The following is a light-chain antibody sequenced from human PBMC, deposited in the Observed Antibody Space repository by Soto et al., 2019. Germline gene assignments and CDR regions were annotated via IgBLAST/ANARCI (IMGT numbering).Light chain of an antibody. Sequence: QSALTQPASVSGSPGQSITISCTGTSSDVGGYNYVSWYQQNPGKAPKLMIYDVSNRPSGVSNRFSGSKSGNTASLTISGLQAEDEADYYCSSYTSSSNVVFGGGTKVTVL. J-gene: IGLJ2*01. V-gene: IGLV2-14*01. CDR3: SSYTSSSNVV. CDR1: SSDVGGYNY. CDR2: DVS.